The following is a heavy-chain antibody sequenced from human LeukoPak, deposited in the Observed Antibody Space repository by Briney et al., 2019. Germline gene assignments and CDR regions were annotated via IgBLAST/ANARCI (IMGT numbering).Heavy chain of an antibody. Sequence: PSETLSLTCTVSGGSISTNSYYWGWIRQPPGKGLEWIGSIYYSGNTYYNPSLKSRVTISVDTSKNQFSLKLSSVTAADTAVYYCARDEIRVIGGQWLAYSDYWGQGTLVTVSS. J-gene: IGHJ4*02. CDR1: GGSISTNSYY. CDR3: ARDEIRVIGGQWLAYSDY. CDR2: IYYSGNT. D-gene: IGHD6-19*01. V-gene: IGHV4-39*07.